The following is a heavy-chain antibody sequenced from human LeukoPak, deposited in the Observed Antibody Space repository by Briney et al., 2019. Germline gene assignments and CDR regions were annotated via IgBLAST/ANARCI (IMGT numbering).Heavy chain of an antibody. CDR1: GYSISSGYY. J-gene: IGHJ4*02. CDR3: ASTWIQLWNDDY. D-gene: IGHD5-18*01. CDR2: IYHSGST. V-gene: IGHV4-38-2*02. Sequence: SETLSLTCTVSGYSISSGYYWGWIRQPPGNGLEWIGSIYHSGSTYYNPSLKSRVTISVDTSKNQFSLKLSSVTAADTAVYYCASTWIQLWNDDYWGQGTLVTVSS.